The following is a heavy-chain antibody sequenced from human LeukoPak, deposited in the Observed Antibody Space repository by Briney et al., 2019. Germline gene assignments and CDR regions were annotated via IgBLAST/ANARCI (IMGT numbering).Heavy chain of an antibody. CDR2: IYYSGST. V-gene: IGHV4-30-4*08. D-gene: IGHD2-15*01. CDR3: AREQVAASDYYYYGMDV. J-gene: IGHJ6*02. Sequence: SWVRQPPGKGLEWIGYIYYSGSTYYNPSLKSRVTLSLDTSKNQFSLKLSSVTAADTAVYYCAREQVAASDYYYYGMDVWGQGTTVTVPS.